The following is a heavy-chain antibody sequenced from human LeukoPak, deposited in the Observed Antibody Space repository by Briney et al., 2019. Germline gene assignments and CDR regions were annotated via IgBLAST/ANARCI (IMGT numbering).Heavy chain of an antibody. D-gene: IGHD2-2*01. J-gene: IGHJ5*02. CDR1: GDSISSGSYY. V-gene: IGHV4-61*02. CDR3: ARDGAYCSSTSCYNWFDP. Sequence: SETLSLTCTVSGDSISSGSYYWSWIRQPAGKGLDWIGRIYSSGSTNYNPSLKSRVTISVDTSNNQFSLTLSSVTAADTAVYYCARDGAYCSSTSCYNWFDPWGQGTLVTVSS. CDR2: IYSSGST.